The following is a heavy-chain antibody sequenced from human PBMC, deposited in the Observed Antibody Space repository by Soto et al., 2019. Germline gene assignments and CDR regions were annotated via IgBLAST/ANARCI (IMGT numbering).Heavy chain of an antibody. CDR3: ARRSTIFGVVIAAFDY. CDR1: GYTFTSYC. V-gene: IGHV1-18*04. CDR2: ISAYNGNT. J-gene: IGHJ4*02. Sequence: ASVNVSGKASGYTFTSYCISCVRQAPGQGIEWMGWISAYNGNTNYAQKLQGRVTMTTDTSTSTAYMELRSLRSDDTAVYYCARRSTIFGVVIAAFDYWGQGSLGTV. D-gene: IGHD3-3*01.